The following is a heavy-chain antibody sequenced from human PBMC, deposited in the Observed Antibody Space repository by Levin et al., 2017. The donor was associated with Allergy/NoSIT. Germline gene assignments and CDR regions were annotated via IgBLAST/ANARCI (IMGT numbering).Heavy chain of an antibody. Sequence: PGGSLRLSCAASGFTFSHAWMTWVRQAPGKGLEWVGRVKSKTDGATTDYAAPVKGRFTISRDDSKNTLFLQMNSLKTEDTAVYYCTTPHPFYDMDVWGQGTTVTVSS. CDR2: VKSKTDGATT. V-gene: IGHV3-15*01. J-gene: IGHJ6*02. CDR3: TTPHPFYDMDV. CDR1: GFTFSHAW.